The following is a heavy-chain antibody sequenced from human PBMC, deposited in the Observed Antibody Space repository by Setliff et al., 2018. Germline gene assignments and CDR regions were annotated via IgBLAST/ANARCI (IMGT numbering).Heavy chain of an antibody. V-gene: IGHV3-30*04. J-gene: IGHJ6*03. CDR2: ISYDGSNK. Sequence: GSLRLSCAASGFTFSSYAMHWVRQAPGKGLEWVAVISYDGSNKYYADSVKGRFTISRDSSKNTLYLQMNSLRAEDTAVYYCARNPPTMVRGVIYYYYYMDVWGKGTTVTVSS. CDR1: GFTFSSYA. CDR3: ARNPPTMVRGVIYYYYYMDV. D-gene: IGHD3-10*01.